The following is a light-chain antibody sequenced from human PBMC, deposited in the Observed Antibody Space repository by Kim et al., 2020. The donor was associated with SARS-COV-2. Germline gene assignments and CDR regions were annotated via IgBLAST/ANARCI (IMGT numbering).Light chain of an antibody. CDR3: QSWGTGSWV. CDR1: SGRSTYG. V-gene: IGLV4-69*01. J-gene: IGLJ3*02. Sequence: SANLTCTLSSGRSTYGIAWHQKQPEKGPRCLMIVKTDGTHIKGDGIPDRFSGSTSETEGFLTISSLQSEDEADYFCQSWGTGSWVFGGGTQLTVL. CDR2: VKTDGTH.